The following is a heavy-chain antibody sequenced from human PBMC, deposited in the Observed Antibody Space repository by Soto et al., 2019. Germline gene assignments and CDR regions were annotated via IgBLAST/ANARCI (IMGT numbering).Heavy chain of an antibody. CDR3: ARDRGEYCSGGSCYWFDP. CDR1: GDSISTYY. D-gene: IGHD2-15*01. Sequence: PSETLSLTCTVSGDSISTYYWHWIRQSPGKGLEWIGYIYYSGSTHYNPSLKSRVTMSVDTSKNQFSLNLNSVTAADTAVYYCARDRGEYCSGGSCYWFDPWGQGTLVTAPQ. V-gene: IGHV4-59*01. J-gene: IGHJ5*02. CDR2: IYYSGST.